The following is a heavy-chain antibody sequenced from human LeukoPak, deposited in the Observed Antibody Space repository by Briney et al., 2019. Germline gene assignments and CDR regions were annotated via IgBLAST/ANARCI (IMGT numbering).Heavy chain of an antibody. V-gene: IGHV3-23*01. J-gene: IGHJ4*02. D-gene: IGHD4-17*01. CDR1: GFIFSSYG. CDR2: ISGSGGST. CDR3: AREAYGDYVGDY. Sequence: GGSLRLSCAASGFIFSSYGMNWVRQAPGKGLEWVSAISGSGGSTYYADSVKGRFTISRDNSKNTLYLQMNSLRAEDTAVYYCAREAYGDYVGDYWGQGTLVTVSS.